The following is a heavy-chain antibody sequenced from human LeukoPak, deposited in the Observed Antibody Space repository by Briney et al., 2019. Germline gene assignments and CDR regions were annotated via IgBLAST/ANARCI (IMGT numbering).Heavy chain of an antibody. Sequence: TSETLSLTCTVAGGSISSDNYYWVWIRQAPGKELEWIGTIHSGGSTYYTPSLKSRVTISVDTSKNQFSLKLSSVTAADTAVYYCARSMVRGDGYHYHMDVWGKGTTVTISS. CDR3: ARSMVRGDGYHYHMDV. CDR2: IHSGGST. CDR1: GGSISSDNYY. D-gene: IGHD3-10*01. V-gene: IGHV4-39*01. J-gene: IGHJ6*03.